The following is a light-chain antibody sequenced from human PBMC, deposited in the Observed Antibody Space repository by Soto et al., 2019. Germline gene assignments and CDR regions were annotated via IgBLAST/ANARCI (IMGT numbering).Light chain of an antibody. CDR2: EVS. J-gene: IGLJ2*01. CDR3: SSYTSSSTLVV. Sequence: QSALTQPPSVSGSPGQSVTISCTGAGSDVGSYNRVSWYQQPPGTAPKLMIYEVSNRPSGVPDRFSGSKSGNTASLTISGLQAEDEADYYCSSYTSSSTLVVFGGGTKLTVL. CDR1: GSDVGSYNR. V-gene: IGLV2-18*02.